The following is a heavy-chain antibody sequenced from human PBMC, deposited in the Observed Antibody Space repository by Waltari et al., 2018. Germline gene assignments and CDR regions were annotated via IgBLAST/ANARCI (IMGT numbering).Heavy chain of an antibody. J-gene: IGHJ3*02. CDR3: AARGGRGFDYDHAFDI. V-gene: IGHV4-4*02. D-gene: IGHD5-12*01. CDR2: IYHSGST. CDR1: GGSISSSNW. Sequence: QVQLQESGPGLVKPSGTLSLTCAVSGGSISSSNWWSWVRQRPGKGLEWIGEIYHSGSTNNNPSLKSRVTLSVDKSKNQFSLRLSSVTAADTAVYYCAARGGRGFDYDHAFDIWGQGTMVTVSS.